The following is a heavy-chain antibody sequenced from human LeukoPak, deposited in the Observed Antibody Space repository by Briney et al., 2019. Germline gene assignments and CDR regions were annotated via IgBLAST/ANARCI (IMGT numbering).Heavy chain of an antibody. CDR3: ARDFRPYYYDSSGYYYGWYFDY. J-gene: IGHJ4*02. CDR1: GYTFTSYG. CDR2: ISAYNGNT. V-gene: IGHV1-18*01. D-gene: IGHD3-22*01. Sequence: ASVKVSCKASGYTFTSYGISWVRQAPGQGLEWMGWISAYNGNTNYAQKLQGRVTITTDTSTSTAYMELRSLRSDDTAVYYCARDFRPYYYDSSGYYYGWYFDYWGQGTLVTVSS.